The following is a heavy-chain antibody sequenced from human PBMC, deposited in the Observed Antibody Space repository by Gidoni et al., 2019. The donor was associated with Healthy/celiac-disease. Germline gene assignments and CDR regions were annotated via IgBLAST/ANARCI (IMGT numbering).Heavy chain of an antibody. CDR1: GFTFSSYA. CDR3: AKDGRNYYDSSGYHDYFDY. V-gene: IGHV3-23*01. CDR2: ISGSGGST. Sequence: EVQLLESGGGLVQPGGSLRLSCAASGFTFSSYAMSWVRQAPGKGLEWVSAISGSGGSTYYADSVKGRFTISRDNSKNTLYLQMNSLRAEDTAVYYCAKDGRNYYDSSGYHDYFDYWGQGTLVTVSS. D-gene: IGHD3-22*01. J-gene: IGHJ4*02.